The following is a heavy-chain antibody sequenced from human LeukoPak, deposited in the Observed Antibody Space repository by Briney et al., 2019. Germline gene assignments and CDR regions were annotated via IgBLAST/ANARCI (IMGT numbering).Heavy chain of an antibody. CDR3: ARGGQFRDIDWLLPNNWFDP. CDR2: MNPNSGNT. J-gene: IGHJ5*02. CDR1: GYTCTSYD. Sequence: ASVKVSCKASGYTCTSYDINWGRHPTGQGLEWEGLMNPNSGNTAYSQKFQSRGTITKNTSISTAYMELSSLRSEDTAVYYCARGGQFRDIDWLLPNNWFDPWGQGTLVTVST. V-gene: IGHV1-8*01. D-gene: IGHD3-9*01.